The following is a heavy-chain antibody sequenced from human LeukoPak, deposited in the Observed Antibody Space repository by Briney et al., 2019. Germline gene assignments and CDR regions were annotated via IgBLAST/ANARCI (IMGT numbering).Heavy chain of an antibody. CDR1: GYTFTSYG. V-gene: IGHV1-18*01. Sequence: ASVKVSCKASGYTFTSYGISWVRQAPGQGLEWMGWISAYNGNTNYAQRLQGRVTMTTDTSTSTAYMELRSLRSDDTAVYYCARALQPQNYYDSSGYSYYFDYWGQGTLVTVSS. D-gene: IGHD3-22*01. CDR2: ISAYNGNT. CDR3: ARALQPQNYYDSSGYSYYFDY. J-gene: IGHJ4*02.